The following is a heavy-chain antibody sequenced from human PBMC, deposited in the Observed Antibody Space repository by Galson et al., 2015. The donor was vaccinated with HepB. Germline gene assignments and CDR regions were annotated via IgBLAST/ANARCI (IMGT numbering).Heavy chain of an antibody. CDR2: ISSDGSNT. CDR3: SRPLLVLRYYFHH. D-gene: IGHD2-15*01. CDR1: GFPFSGYA. J-gene: IGHJ4*02. Sequence: SLRLSCAASGFPFSGYAMHWVRQAPGKGPEWVAIISSDGSNTYYADSVKGRFTISRDNPKNTLFLQMNNVGSEDTAVYYCSRPLLVLRYYFHHWGQGTLVTVSS. V-gene: IGHV3-30*04.